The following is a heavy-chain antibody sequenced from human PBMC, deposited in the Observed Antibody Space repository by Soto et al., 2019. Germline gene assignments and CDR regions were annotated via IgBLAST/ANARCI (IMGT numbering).Heavy chain of an antibody. CDR3: ARDREYYYDSSGNYYYHYGMDV. CDR2: ISGYNGNT. D-gene: IGHD3-22*01. CDR1: GYTFTNYG. V-gene: IGHV1-18*04. J-gene: IGHJ6*02. Sequence: QVQLVESGAEVKKPGASVKVSCKASGYTFTNYGISWVRQAPGQGLEWMGWISGYNGNTKYAQKFQGRVTMTTDTPTNTAYMDLRSLRSDDTAVYYCARDREYYYDSSGNYYYHYGMDVWCQWTTVTVS.